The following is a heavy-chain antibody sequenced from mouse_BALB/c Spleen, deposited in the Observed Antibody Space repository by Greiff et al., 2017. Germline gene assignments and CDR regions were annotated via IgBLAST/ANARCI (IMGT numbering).Heavy chain of an antibody. Sequence: DVKVVESGGGLVKPGGSLKLSCAASGFTFSDYYMYWVRQTPEKRLEWVATISDGGSYTYYPDSVKGRFTISRDNAKNNLYLQMSSLKSEDTAMYYCARDNYYGSSSPGFAYWGQGTLVTVSA. V-gene: IGHV5-4*02. J-gene: IGHJ3*01. CDR2: ISDGGSYT. D-gene: IGHD1-1*01. CDR1: GFTFSDYY. CDR3: ARDNYYGSSSPGFAY.